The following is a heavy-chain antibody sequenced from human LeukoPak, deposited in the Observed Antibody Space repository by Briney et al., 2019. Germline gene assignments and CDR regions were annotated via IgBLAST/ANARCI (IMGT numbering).Heavy chain of an antibody. CDR1: GGSISSYY. V-gene: IGHV4-59*08. CDR2: IYYSGST. Sequence: SETLSLTCTVSGGSISSYYWSWIRQPPGKGLEWIGYIYYSGSTNYNPSLKSRVTISVATSKSQFSLKLSSVTAADTAVYYCASYPVSGSYYDYWGQGTLVTVSS. CDR3: ASYPVSGSYYDY. D-gene: IGHD1-26*01. J-gene: IGHJ4*02.